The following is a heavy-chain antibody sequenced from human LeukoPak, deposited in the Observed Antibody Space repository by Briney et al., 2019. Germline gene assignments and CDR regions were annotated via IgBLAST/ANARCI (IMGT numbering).Heavy chain of an antibody. CDR3: ARETPFRIAAAGTLIDY. CDR2: INTNTGNP. V-gene: IGHV7-4-1*02. Sequence: GASVKVSCKASGYTFTSYAMNWVRQAPGQGLEWMGWINTNTGNPTYAQGFTGRFVFSLDTSVSTAYLQISSLKAEDTAAYYCARETPFRIAAAGTLIDYWGQGTLVTVSS. J-gene: IGHJ4*02. CDR1: GYTFTSYA. D-gene: IGHD6-13*01.